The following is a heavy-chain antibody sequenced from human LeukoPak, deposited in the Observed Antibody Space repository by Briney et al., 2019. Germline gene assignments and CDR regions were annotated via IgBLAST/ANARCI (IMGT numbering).Heavy chain of an antibody. D-gene: IGHD3-22*01. J-gene: IGHJ4*02. CDR1: GFTFSSYA. CDR2: ISSDGTVK. V-gene: IGHV3-30-3*01. Sequence: GGSLRLSCAASGFTFSSYAMHWVRQAPGKGLEWVAIISSDGTVKYYADSVKGRFTISRDNSKNTLYLQMNSLRAEDTAIYYCAKGNVIVVVDYIGGQGTLVTVSS. CDR3: AKGNVIVVVDYI.